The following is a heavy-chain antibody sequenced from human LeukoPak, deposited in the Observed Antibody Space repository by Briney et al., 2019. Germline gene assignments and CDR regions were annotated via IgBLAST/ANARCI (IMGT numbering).Heavy chain of an antibody. Sequence: GGSLRLSCAASGFTFDDYAMHWVRQAPGKGLEWVSGISRNSGSIGYADSVKGRFTISRDNAKNSLYLQMNSLRAEDTALYYCAKDIGYYYDSSGYQSLYGMDVWGQGTTVTVSS. V-gene: IGHV3-9*01. CDR2: ISRNSGSI. J-gene: IGHJ6*02. D-gene: IGHD3-22*01. CDR1: GFTFDDYA. CDR3: AKDIGYYYDSSGYQSLYGMDV.